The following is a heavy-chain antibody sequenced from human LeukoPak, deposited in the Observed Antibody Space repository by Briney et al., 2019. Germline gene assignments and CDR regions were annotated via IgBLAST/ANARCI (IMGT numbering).Heavy chain of an antibody. CDR2: ISGGGGGT. V-gene: IGHV3-23*01. D-gene: IGHD3-9*01. Sequence: GGALRLSCAASGFTFSRYTISSVPAAPEVRLESGSHISGGGGGTFYADSVKGRFTISRDNSKNTLYLQMNSLRAEDTAVYYCANALADWPPPFNFDYWGQGTLVTVSS. J-gene: IGHJ4*02. CDR3: ANALADWPPPFNFDY. CDR1: GFTFSRYT.